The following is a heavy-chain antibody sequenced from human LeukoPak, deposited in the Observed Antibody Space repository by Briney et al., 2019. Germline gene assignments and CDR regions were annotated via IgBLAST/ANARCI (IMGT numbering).Heavy chain of an antibody. V-gene: IGHV3-7*01. D-gene: IGHD5-24*01. CDR3: GRGRSMND. CDR2: IAEDGSEK. J-gene: IGHJ4*02. CDR1: GFTFSKYW. Sequence: GGSLRLSCEASGFTFSKYWMSWVRQAPGKGLECVANIAEDGSEKYYVDSVKGRITISRDNAKNALYLQMNSLRVDDTAVYYCGRGRSMNDWGQGTLVTVSS.